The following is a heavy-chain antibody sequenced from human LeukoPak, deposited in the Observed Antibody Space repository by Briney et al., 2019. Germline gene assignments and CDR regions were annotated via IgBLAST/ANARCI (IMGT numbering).Heavy chain of an antibody. Sequence: PGGSLRLSCAASGFTFSSYTVNWVRQAPGKGLEWVSAISGSGGSTYYADSVKGRFTISRDNSKNTLYLQMNSLRAEDTAVYYCARGLFTGGTNYGFWGQGTLVTVSS. CDR3: ARGLFTGGTNYGF. CDR2: ISGSGGST. CDR1: GFTFSSYT. J-gene: IGHJ4*02. V-gene: IGHV3-23*01. D-gene: IGHD1-26*01.